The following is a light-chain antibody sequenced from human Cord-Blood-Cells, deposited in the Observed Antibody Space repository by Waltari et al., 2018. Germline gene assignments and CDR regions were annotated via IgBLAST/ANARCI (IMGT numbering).Light chain of an antibody. Sequence: EIVMTQSPATLSVSPGERATLSCRASQSVSSNLAWYQQKPGQAPRLLIYGASTRATGIPARFSGSGSGTEFTLTISSLQSEDFAVDYCQQYNNWPLTFGGGTKVEFK. CDR1: QSVSSN. V-gene: IGKV3-15*01. CDR3: QQYNNWPLT. CDR2: GAS. J-gene: IGKJ4*01.